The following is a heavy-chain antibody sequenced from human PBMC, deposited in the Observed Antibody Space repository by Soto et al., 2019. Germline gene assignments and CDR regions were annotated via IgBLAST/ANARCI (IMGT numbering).Heavy chain of an antibody. CDR1: GGTFSSYA. CDR2: IIPIFGTA. J-gene: IGHJ2*01. D-gene: IGHD4-17*01. V-gene: IGHV1-69*12. Sequence: QVQLVQSGAEVNKPGSSVKVSCKASGGTFSSYAISCVRQAPGQGLEWMGGIIPIFGTANYAKKFQGRVPITAEEPTSTAYMVLSSLRSEETAVYYCARVYGEDFWYFDLLGRCTLVTVSS. CDR3: ARVYGEDFWYFDL.